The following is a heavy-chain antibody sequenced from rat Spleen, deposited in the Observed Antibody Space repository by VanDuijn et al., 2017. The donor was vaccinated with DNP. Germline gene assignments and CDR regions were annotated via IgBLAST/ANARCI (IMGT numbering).Heavy chain of an antibody. V-gene: IGHV4-2*01. CDR2: INKDSRTI. J-gene: IGHJ4*01. CDR3: ARNNYYAVDA. D-gene: IGHD1-10*01. Sequence: EVQLVESGGGLVQPGRSLKLSCAASGFNFNDYWMGWVRQAPGKGLEWIGEINKDSRTIKYAPSLKDNFTVSRDNAQNTLYLQMSKVGSEDTAIYYCARNNYYAVDAWGQGTSVTVSS. CDR1: GFNFNDYW.